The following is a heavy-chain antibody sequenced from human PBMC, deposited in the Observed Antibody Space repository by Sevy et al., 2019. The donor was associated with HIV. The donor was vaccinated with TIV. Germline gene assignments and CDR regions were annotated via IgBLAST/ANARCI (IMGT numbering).Heavy chain of an antibody. Sequence: ASVKVSCKASGGTFSSYGISWVRQAPGQGLEWMGGIIPILGTVNYAQKFQGRVTITADESTKTAYMELSSLRSEDTAVYYCARGGGNGSHYFDYWGQETLVTVSS. CDR3: ARGGGNGSHYFDY. V-gene: IGHV1-69*13. CDR1: GGTFSSYG. D-gene: IGHD6-19*01. CDR2: IIPILGTV. J-gene: IGHJ4*02.